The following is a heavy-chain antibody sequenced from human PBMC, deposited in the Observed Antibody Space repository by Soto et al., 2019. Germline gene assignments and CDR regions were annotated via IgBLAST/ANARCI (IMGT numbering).Heavy chain of an antibody. CDR2: VKSWADGGAT. CDR1: GFTFNKAW. Sequence: EVQLVESVGALVKPGESLRLSCAASGFTFNKAWMSWVRQAPGKGLEWIGRVKSWADGGATDYSAPVKGRFIISRDDSSNTLSPQMNSLKTEHTAVYYRSTADVITTFHYWVPGTLVTVTS. D-gene: IGHD3-16*01. V-gene: IGHV3-15*02. CDR3: STADVITTFHY. J-gene: IGHJ4*02.